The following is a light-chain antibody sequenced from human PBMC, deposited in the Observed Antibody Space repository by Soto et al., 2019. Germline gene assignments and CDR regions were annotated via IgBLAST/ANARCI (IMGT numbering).Light chain of an antibody. CDR3: LQSYSTLFT. J-gene: IGKJ3*01. V-gene: IGKV1-39*01. Sequence: DIQMTQSPSSLSASVGDRVTITCRASQSISSYLNWYQQKPGKAPKLLIYAASSLQSGVPSRFSGSGSGTDFTLTISSLQLEDFATYYCLQSYSTLFTFGPGTKVDIK. CDR1: QSISSY. CDR2: AAS.